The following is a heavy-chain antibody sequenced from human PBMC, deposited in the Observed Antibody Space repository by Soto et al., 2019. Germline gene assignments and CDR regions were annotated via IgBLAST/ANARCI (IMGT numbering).Heavy chain of an antibody. J-gene: IGHJ1*01. CDR1: GGSFSGYY. CDR2: INHSGST. Sequence: QVQLQQWGAGLLKPSETLSLTCAAYGGSFSGYYWSWIRQPPGKGLEWIGEINHSGSTNYNPSLKSRVTISVDTSKNQFSRMLSSVTAADTAVYYCARVRYCSSTSCRPAEYFQHWGQGTLVTVSS. CDR3: ARVRYCSSTSCRPAEYFQH. D-gene: IGHD2-2*01. V-gene: IGHV4-34*01.